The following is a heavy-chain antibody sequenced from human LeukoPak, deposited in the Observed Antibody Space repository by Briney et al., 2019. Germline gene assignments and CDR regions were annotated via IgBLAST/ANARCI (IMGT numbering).Heavy chain of an antibody. CDR2: ISAYNGNT. D-gene: IGHD3-22*01. CDR1: GYTFTSYG. CDR3: AREEPITMIVVAQPGDAFDI. J-gene: IGHJ3*02. Sequence: ASVKVSCKASGYTFTSYGISWVRQAPGQGLEWMGWISAYNGNTNYAQKLQGRVTMTTDTSTSTAYMELRSLRSDDTAVYYCAREEPITMIVVAQPGDAFDIWGQGTMVTVSS. V-gene: IGHV1-18*01.